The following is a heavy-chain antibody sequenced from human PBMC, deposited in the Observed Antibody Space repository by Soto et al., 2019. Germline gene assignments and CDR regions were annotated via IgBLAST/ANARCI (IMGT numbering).Heavy chain of an antibody. D-gene: IGHD6-19*01. Sequence: SGGSLRLSCAASGFTLSSYAIHWVRQAPGKGLEWVTVISKGGSNLYFADSVKGRFTISRDNSKNTLYLQMNSLRSEDTAVCYCAREVEYTSAFGISSSFDYWGQGTLVTVSS. V-gene: IGHV3-30-3*01. J-gene: IGHJ4*02. CDR3: AREVEYTSAFGISSSFDY. CDR2: ISKGGSNL. CDR1: GFTLSSYA.